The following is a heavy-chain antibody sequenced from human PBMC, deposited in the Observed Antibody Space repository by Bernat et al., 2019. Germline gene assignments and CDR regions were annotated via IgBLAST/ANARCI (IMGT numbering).Heavy chain of an antibody. Sequence: EVQLVESGGGLVQPGRSLRLSCTASGFTFGDYAMSWFRQAPGKGLEWVGFIRSKAYGGTTEYAASVKGRFTISRDDSKSITYLQMNSLKTEDTAVYYCTRSWYDFYYYYGMDVWGQGTTVTVSS. CDR2: IRSKAYGGTT. D-gene: IGHD3-3*01. CDR1: GFTFGDYA. V-gene: IGHV3-49*03. CDR3: TRSWYDFYYYYGMDV. J-gene: IGHJ6*02.